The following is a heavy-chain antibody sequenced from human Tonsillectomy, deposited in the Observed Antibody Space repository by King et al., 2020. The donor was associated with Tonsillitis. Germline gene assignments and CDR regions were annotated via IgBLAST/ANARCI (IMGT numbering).Heavy chain of an antibody. J-gene: IGHJ4*02. D-gene: IGHD1-26*01. V-gene: IGHV3-48*01. CDR1: GFTFSNYS. CDR2: ISSSSSTI. Sequence: VQLVESGGGLVQPGGSLRLSCAASGFTFSNYSMNWVRQAPGKGLEWVSYISSSSSTICYADSVKGRFTISRDNAKNSLYLQMNSLRAEDTAVYYCARGPRLVGATPLDYWGQGTLVTVSS. CDR3: ARGPRLVGATPLDY.